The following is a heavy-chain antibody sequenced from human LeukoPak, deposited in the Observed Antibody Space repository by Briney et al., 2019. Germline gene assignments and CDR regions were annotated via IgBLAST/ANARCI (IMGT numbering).Heavy chain of an antibody. CDR2: INYNSGGT. Sequence: ASVKVSCKASGYTFTGYYMHWVRQAPGQGLEWMGWINYNSGGTNYAQKFQGRVTMTRDTSISTAYMELSRLRSDDTAVYYCARANYYDSSGFRAGWFDPWGQGTLVTVSS. CDR1: GYTFTGYY. CDR3: ARANYYDSSGFRAGWFDP. D-gene: IGHD3-22*01. V-gene: IGHV1-2*02. J-gene: IGHJ5*02.